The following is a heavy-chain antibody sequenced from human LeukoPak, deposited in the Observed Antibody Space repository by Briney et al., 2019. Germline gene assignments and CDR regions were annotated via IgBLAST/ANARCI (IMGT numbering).Heavy chain of an antibody. V-gene: IGHV3-9*03. CDR3: AKGTMIVVAVGDYFDY. CDR2: ISWNSVNI. J-gene: IGHJ4*02. D-gene: IGHD3-22*01. CDR1: GFTLDDYA. Sequence: QAGGSLRLSCAASGFTLDDYAMHWVRQAPGKGLEWVSGISWNSVNIGYADYVKGRFTISRDNAKNSLYLQMNSLRAEDMALYYCAKGTMIVVAVGDYFDYWGQGTLVTVSS.